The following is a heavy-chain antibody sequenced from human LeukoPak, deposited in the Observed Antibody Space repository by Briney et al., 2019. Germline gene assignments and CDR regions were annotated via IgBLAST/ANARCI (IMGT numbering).Heavy chain of an antibody. CDR2: ISSSSSYT. CDR1: GFTFSDYY. D-gene: IGHD6-13*01. V-gene: IGHV3-11*05. CDR3: ARAYSTAWFDY. J-gene: IGHJ4*02. Sequence: TPGGSLRLSCAASGFTFSDYYMIWIRQAPGKGLEWVSYISSSSSYTNYADSVKGRFTISRDNAKNSLFLQLNSLRPEDTAVYYCARAYSTAWFDYWGQGALVTVSS.